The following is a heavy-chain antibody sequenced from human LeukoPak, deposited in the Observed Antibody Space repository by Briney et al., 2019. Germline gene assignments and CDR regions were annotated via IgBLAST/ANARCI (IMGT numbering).Heavy chain of an antibody. V-gene: IGHV3-7*01. J-gene: IGHJ4*02. CDR2: IKQDGSEK. Sequence: GGSLRLSCAASGFTFSSYWMGWFRQAPGEGLEWVANIKQDGSEKYYVDSVKGRFTISRDNAKNSLYLQMNSLRAEDTAVYYCARDHRGMATRNFDYWGQGTLVTVSS. CDR1: GFTFSSYW. CDR3: ARDHRGMATRNFDY. D-gene: IGHD5-24*01.